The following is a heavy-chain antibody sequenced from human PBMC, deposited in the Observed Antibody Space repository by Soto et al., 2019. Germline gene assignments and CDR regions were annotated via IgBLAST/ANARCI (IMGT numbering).Heavy chain of an antibody. CDR1: GFTFSSYA. CDR2: ISYDGSNK. J-gene: IGHJ2*01. Sequence: QVQLVESGGGVVQPGRSLRLSCAASGFTFSSYAMHWVRQAPGKGLEWVAVISYDGSNKYYADSVKGRFTISRANSKNTLYLQMNSLRAEDTAVYYCARDPSWSTAMVLWYFDLWGRGTLVTVSS. D-gene: IGHD5-18*01. V-gene: IGHV3-30-3*01. CDR3: ARDPSWSTAMVLWYFDL.